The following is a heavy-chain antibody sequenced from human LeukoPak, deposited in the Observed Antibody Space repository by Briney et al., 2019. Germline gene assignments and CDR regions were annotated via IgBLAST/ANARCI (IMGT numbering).Heavy chain of an antibody. CDR3: APTYSYTGGGYEY. CDR1: GGSISGSSYH. V-gene: IGHV4-39*01. D-gene: IGHD5-18*01. Sequence: SETLSLTCTVSGGSISGSSYHWGWIRQPPGKGLEWIGSINYRRHTYHNPSLESRVTISVDTSKNQFSLTVSSVTAADTALYYCAPTYSYTGGGYEYWGQGTLVTVFS. J-gene: IGHJ4*02. CDR2: INYRRHT.